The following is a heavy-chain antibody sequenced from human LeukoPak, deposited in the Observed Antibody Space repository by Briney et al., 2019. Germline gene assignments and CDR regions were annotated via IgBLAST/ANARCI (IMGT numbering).Heavy chain of an antibody. V-gene: IGHV1-2*02. CDR3: ARDAHYYDSSGHFDY. D-gene: IGHD3-22*01. J-gene: IGHJ4*02. CDR1: GYTFTGYY. Sequence: ASVKVSCKASGYTFTGYYMHWVRQAPGQGLEWVGWINPNSGGTNYAQKFQGRVTMTRDTSISTAYMELSRLRSDDTAVYYCARDAHYYDSSGHFDYWGQGTLVTVSS. CDR2: INPNSGGT.